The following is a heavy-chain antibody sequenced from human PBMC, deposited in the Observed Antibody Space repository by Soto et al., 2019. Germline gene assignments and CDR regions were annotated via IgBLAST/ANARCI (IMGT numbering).Heavy chain of an antibody. Sequence: SETLSLTCTVSGGSVSSGSYYWSWIRQPPGKGLEWIGYIYYSGSTNYNPSLKSRVTISVDTSKNQFSLKLSSVTAADTAVYYCARDRGDYYFDYWGQGTLVTVS. V-gene: IGHV4-61*01. D-gene: IGHD5-12*01. CDR2: IYYSGST. CDR3: ARDRGDYYFDY. J-gene: IGHJ4*02. CDR1: GGSVSSGSYY.